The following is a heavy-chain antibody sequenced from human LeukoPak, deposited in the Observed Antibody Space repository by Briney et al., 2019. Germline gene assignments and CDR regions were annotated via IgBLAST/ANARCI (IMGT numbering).Heavy chain of an antibody. D-gene: IGHD4-4*01. CDR1: GFIFSSYG. CDR2: ISYDGGNK. CDR3: SKATPPRDGSNPDY. Sequence: PGGSLRLSCAAPGFIFSSYGMHWVRQAPGKGLEWVAVISYDGGNKYYADSVKGRFTISRDNSKNTLYLQMNSLRAEDTALYYCSKATPPRDGSNPDYWGQGTLVTVSS. J-gene: IGHJ4*02. V-gene: IGHV3-30*18.